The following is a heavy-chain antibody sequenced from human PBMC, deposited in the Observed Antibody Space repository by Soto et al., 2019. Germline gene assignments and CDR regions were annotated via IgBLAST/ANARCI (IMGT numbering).Heavy chain of an antibody. J-gene: IGHJ4*02. D-gene: IGHD3-10*01. Sequence: SVKVSCKASGFTFTSFAVQWVRQARGQRLEWIGWIVVGSGNTNYAQKFQERVTITRDMSTSTAYMELSSLRSEDTAVYYCAADLYYYGSGSYYNSDYWGQGTLVTVSS. CDR2: IVVGSGNT. CDR3: AADLYYYGSGSYYNSDY. CDR1: GFTFTSFA. V-gene: IGHV1-58*01.